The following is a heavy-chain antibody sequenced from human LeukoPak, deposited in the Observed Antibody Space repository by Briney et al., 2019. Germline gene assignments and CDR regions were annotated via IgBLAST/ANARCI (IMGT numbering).Heavy chain of an antibody. J-gene: IGHJ5*02. V-gene: IGHV1-2*02. CDR2: INPNSGGT. CDR3: ARVKVEGCSSTSCYGRRRGNWFDP. CDR1: GYTFTGYY. Sequence: ASVKVSCKASGYTFTGYYMHWVRQAPGQGLEWMGWINPNSGGTNYAQKFQGRVTMTRDTSISTAYMELSRLRSDDTAVYHCARVKVEGCSSTSCYGRRRGNWFDPWGQGTLVTVSS. D-gene: IGHD2-2*01.